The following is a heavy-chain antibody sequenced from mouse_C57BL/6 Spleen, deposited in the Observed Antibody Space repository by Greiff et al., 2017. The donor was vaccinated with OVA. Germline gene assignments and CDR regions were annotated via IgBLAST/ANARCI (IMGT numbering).Heavy chain of an antibody. J-gene: IGHJ3*01. V-gene: IGHV1-69*01. CDR2: IDPSDSYT. D-gene: IGHD3-2*02. Sequence: QVQLQQPGAELVMPGASVKLSCKASGYTFTSYWMHWVKQRPGQGLEWIGEIDPSDSYTNYNQKFKGKSTLTVDKSSSTAYMQLSSLTSEDSAVYYCARSSSGAWFAYWGQGTLVTVSA. CDR1: GYTFTSYW. CDR3: ARSSSGAWFAY.